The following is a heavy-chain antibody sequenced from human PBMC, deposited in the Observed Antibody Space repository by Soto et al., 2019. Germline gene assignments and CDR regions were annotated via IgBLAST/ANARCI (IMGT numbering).Heavy chain of an antibody. V-gene: IGHV1-18*04. CDR2: ISAYNGNT. CDR3: ARDLGDILTGYYTDRFDY. D-gene: IGHD3-9*01. J-gene: IGHJ4*02. Sequence: ASVKVSCKASGYIFTGYYIQWVRQAPGQGLEWMGWISAYNGNTNYAQKLQGRVTMTTDTSTSTAYMELRSLRSDDTAVYYCARDLGDILTGYYTDRFDYWGQGTLVTVSS. CDR1: GYIFTGYY.